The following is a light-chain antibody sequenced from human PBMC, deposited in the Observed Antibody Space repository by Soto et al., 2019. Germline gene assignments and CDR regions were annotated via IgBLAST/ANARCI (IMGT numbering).Light chain of an antibody. CDR2: LEYSGTY. Sequence: QSVLTQSSSASASLGSSVKLTCTLGSGHSTYIIAWHQQQPGKAPRFLMKLEYSGTYNKGSGVPGRFSGSSSGADRYLTISNLQSEDEADYYCETWDGNTGVFGGGTKVTVL. CDR3: ETWDGNTGV. V-gene: IGLV4-60*03. J-gene: IGLJ3*02. CDR1: SGHSTYI.